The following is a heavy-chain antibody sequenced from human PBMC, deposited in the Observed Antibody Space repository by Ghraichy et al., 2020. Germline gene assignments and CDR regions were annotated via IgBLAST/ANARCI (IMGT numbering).Heavy chain of an antibody. V-gene: IGHV4-59*01. J-gene: IGHJ4*02. D-gene: IGHD3-22*01. CDR2: IYYSGST. CDR3: ARGLRDYYDSSGYYLGY. Sequence: SQTLSLTCTVSGGSISSYYWSWIRQPPGKGLEWIGYIYYSGSTNYNPSLKSRVTISVDTSKNQFSLKLSSVTAADTAVYYCARGLRDYYDSSGYYLGYWGQGTLVTVSS. CDR1: GGSISSYY.